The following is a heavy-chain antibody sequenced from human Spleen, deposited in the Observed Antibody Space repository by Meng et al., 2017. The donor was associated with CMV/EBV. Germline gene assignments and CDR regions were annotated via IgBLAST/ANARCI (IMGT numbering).Heavy chain of an antibody. CDR1: GGSISTGDYY. CDR3: ARSLVTRPYYFDY. J-gene: IGHJ4*02. D-gene: IGHD6-6*01. Sequence: CGGSISTGDYYWSWSRQSPGKDLECIGYIYYSGSAYYNPSLKSRVTISLDTSKNQFSLKLSSVTAADTAVYYCARSLVTRPYYFDYWGQGTLVTVSS. V-gene: IGHV4-30-4*08. CDR2: IYYSGSA.